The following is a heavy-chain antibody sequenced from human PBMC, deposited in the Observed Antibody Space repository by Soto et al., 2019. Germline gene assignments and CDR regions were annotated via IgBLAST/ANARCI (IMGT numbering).Heavy chain of an antibody. CDR3: AKDSGEILAYCGGDCYPA. V-gene: IGHV3-9*01. CDR2: ISWNSGSI. CDR1: GFTFDDYA. D-gene: IGHD2-21*02. Sequence: GGSLRLSCAASGFTFDDYAMHWVRQAPGKGLEWVSGISWNSGSIGYADSVKGRFTISRDNAKNSLYLQMNSLRAEDTALYYCAKDSGEILAYCGGDCYPAWGQGTLVTVSS. J-gene: IGHJ5*02.